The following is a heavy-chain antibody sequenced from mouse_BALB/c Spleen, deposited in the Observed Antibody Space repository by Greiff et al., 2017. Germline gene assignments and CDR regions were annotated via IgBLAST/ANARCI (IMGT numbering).Heavy chain of an antibody. CDR3: ARGTTPYY. CDR1: GFTFTDYY. CDR2: IRNKANGYTT. Sequence: EVKLVESGGGLVQPGGSLRLSCATSGFTFTDYYMSWVRQPPGKALEWLGFIRNKANGYTTEYSASVKGRFTISRDNSQSILYLQMNTLRAEDSATYYCARGTTPYYWGQGTTLTVSS. J-gene: IGHJ2*01. D-gene: IGHD1-1*01. V-gene: IGHV7-3*02.